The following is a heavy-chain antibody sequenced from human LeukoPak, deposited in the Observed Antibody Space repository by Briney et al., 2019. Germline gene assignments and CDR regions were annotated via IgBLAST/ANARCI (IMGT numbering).Heavy chain of an antibody. D-gene: IGHD2-15*01. V-gene: IGHV4-34*01. CDR3: ARDYCSGGSCYRYYYYMDV. J-gene: IGHJ6*03. Sequence: SETLSLTCAVYGGSFSGYYWSWIRQPPGKGLEWIGEINHSGSTNYNPSLKSRVTISVDTSKNQFSLKLSSVTAADTAVYYCARDYCSGGSCYRYYYYMDVWGKGTTVTISS. CDR1: GGSFSGYY. CDR2: INHSGST.